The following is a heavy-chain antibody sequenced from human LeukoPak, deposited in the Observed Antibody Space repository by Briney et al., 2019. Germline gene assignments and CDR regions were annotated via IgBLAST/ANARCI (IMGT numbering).Heavy chain of an antibody. CDR3: ARHSRYCSGGSCYFGY. CDR2: IYYSGST. Sequence: PSETLSLTCTVSGGSISSSSYYWGWIRQPPGKGLEWIGSIYYSGSTYYNPSLKSRVTISADTSKNQFSLKLSSVTAADTAVYYCARHSRYCSGGSCYFGYWGQGTLVTVSS. V-gene: IGHV4-39*01. J-gene: IGHJ4*02. D-gene: IGHD2-15*01. CDR1: GGSISSSSYY.